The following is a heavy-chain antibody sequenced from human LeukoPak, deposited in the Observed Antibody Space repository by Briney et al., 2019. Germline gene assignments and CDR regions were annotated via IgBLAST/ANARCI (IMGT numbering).Heavy chain of an antibody. Sequence: GGSLTLSCAASGFAFSSYAMSWVRQAPGKGLEWVSAISGSGENTNYADSVKGRFTMSRDNSRNMLYLQMNSLRDEDTAKYYCAKTVSGSYSYQGGDYWGQGTLVTVSS. V-gene: IGHV3-23*01. J-gene: IGHJ4*02. CDR1: GFAFSSYA. CDR2: ISGSGENT. CDR3: AKTVSGSYSYQGGDY. D-gene: IGHD3-16*02.